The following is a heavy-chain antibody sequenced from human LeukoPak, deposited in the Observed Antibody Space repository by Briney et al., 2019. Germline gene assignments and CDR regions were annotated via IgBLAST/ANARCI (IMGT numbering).Heavy chain of an antibody. CDR2: IGTAGDT. CDR1: GFTFSSHD. J-gene: IGHJ4*02. V-gene: IGHV3-13*01. CDR3: AKDRVVSPYYFDY. D-gene: IGHD3-22*01. Sequence: GGSLRLSCAASGFTFSSHDMHWVRQATGKGLEWVSGIGTAGDTHYPGSVKGRFTISRDNSKNTLYLQMNSLRAEDTAVYYCAKDRVVSPYYFDYWGQGTLVTVSS.